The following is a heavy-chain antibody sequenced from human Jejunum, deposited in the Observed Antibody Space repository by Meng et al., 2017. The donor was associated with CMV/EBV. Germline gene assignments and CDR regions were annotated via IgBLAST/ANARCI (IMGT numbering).Heavy chain of an antibody. CDR1: GFALRTYG. D-gene: IGHD1-1*01. V-gene: IGHV3-30*02. Sequence: SCAASGFALRTYGVHWVRQAAGKGLGWVAFIQSDGSNHYGDSVKGRFTISRDISRTTVYLQMNNLRVKDTAVYYCAKEQPVLDCWGRGTLVTVSS. J-gene: IGHJ4*02. CDR2: IQSDGSNH. CDR3: AKEQPVLDC.